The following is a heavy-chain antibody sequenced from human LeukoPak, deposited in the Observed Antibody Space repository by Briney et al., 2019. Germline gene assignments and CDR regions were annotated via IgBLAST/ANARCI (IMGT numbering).Heavy chain of an antibody. CDR3: ARREMATPTAYFDY. D-gene: IGHD5-24*01. J-gene: IGHJ4*02. CDR1: GFTFSSAW. CDR2: INHSGST. V-gene: IGHV4-34*01. Sequence: PGGSLRLSCAASGFTFSSAWMTWVRQPPGKGLEWIGEINHSGSTNYNPSLKSRVTISVDTSKNHFSLKLNSVTAADTAVYYCARREMATPTAYFDYWGQGTLVTVSS.